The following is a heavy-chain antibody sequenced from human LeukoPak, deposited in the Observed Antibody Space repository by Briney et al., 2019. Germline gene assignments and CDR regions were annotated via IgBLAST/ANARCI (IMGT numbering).Heavy chain of an antibody. J-gene: IGHJ3*02. CDR3: VKGGLYTKSSGGAFDI. CDR1: GFTFRNYA. D-gene: IGHD6-6*01. V-gene: IGHV3-64D*06. CDR2: INSNGGST. Sequence: LGGSLRLSCSASGFTFRNYAMHWVRQAPGKGLEYVSGINSNGGSTYCADTVKGRFTISRDNSKNTLYLQMSSLRPEDTAVHYCVKGGLYTKSSGGAFDIWGQGTMVTVSS.